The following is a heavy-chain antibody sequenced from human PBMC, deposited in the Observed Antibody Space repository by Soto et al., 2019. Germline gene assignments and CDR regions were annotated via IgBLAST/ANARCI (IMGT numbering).Heavy chain of an antibody. CDR3: AKVSSSIWSDAFDI. CDR2: ISGSGGSK. CDR1: GFTFSSYA. D-gene: IGHD6-13*01. Sequence: EVQLLESGGGLVQPGGSLRLSCAASGFTFSSYAMSWVRQAPGKGLEWVSGISGSGGSKYSADSVKGRLTISRETSKNTLYLLMKSLRADDTAVYYCAKVSSSIWSDAFDIWGRGTMVTVSS. V-gene: IGHV3-23*01. J-gene: IGHJ3*02.